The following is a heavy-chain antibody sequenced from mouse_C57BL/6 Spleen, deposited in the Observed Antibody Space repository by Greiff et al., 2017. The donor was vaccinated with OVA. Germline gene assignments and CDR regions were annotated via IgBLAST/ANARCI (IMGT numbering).Heavy chain of an antibody. CDR3: TGYFHWYFDV. V-gene: IGHV6-3*01. Sequence: EVKVEESGGGLVQPGGSMKLSCVASGFTFSNYWMNWVRQSPEKGLEWVAQIRLKSDNYATHYAESVKGRFTISRDDSKSSVYLQMNNLRAEDTGMYYCTGYFHWYFDVWGTGTTVTVSS. J-gene: IGHJ1*03. CDR2: IRLKSDNYAT. CDR1: GFTFSNYW.